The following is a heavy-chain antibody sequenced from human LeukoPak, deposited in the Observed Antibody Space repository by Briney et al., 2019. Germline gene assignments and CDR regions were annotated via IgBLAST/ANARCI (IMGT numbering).Heavy chain of an antibody. D-gene: IGHD7-27*01. CDR1: GGSISSYY. J-gene: IGHJ6*03. V-gene: IGHV4-59*08. CDR2: IYYSGST. Sequence: WETLSLTCTVSGGSISSYYWSWIRQPPGKGLEWIGYIYYSGSTNYNPSLKSRVTISVDTSKNQFSLKLSSVTAADTAVYYCARHLWDYTYYYMDVWGKGTTVTVSS. CDR3: ARHLWDYTYYYMDV.